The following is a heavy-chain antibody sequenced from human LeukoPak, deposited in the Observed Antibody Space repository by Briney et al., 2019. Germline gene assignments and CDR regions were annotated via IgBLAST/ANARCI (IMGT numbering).Heavy chain of an antibody. J-gene: IGHJ4*02. CDR3: AKLSRTSCYAGVDY. D-gene: IGHD2-2*01. CDR1: GFTFNNYA. Sequence: GGSLRLSCAASGFTFNNYAMSWVRQALGKGLEWVSVISASGDSTNYADSVKGRFTLSRDNSKNTLDLQMNSLRAEDTAVYYCAKLSRTSCYAGVDYWGQGSLVTVSS. CDR2: ISASGDST. V-gene: IGHV3-23*01.